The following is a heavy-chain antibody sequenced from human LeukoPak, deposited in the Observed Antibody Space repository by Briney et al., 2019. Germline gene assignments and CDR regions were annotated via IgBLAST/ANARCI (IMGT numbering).Heavy chain of an antibody. CDR1: GFTFSNAW. J-gene: IGHJ4*02. D-gene: IGHD3-10*01. CDR3: TTVYYGSGSYYNRFDY. Sequence: GGSLRLSCAASGFTFSNAWMSWVRQAPGKGLEWVGRIKSKTDGGTTDYAAPVKGRFTISRDDSKNTLYLQMNSLKTEDTAVYYCTTVYYGSGSYYNRFDYWGQGTLVTVSP. CDR2: IKSKTDGGTT. V-gene: IGHV3-15*01.